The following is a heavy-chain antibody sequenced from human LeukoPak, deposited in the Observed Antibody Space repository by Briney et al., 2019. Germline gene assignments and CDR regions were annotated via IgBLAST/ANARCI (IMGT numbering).Heavy chain of an antibody. Sequence: GGSLRLSCAASGFTFSSYAMHWVRQAPGKGLEYVSAISSNGGSTYYANSVKGRFTISGDNSKNTLYLQMGSLRAEDMAVYYCARSDHLSIAAAGIFDYWGQGTLVTVSS. V-gene: IGHV3-64*01. D-gene: IGHD6-13*01. CDR2: ISSNGGST. J-gene: IGHJ4*02. CDR3: ARSDHLSIAAAGIFDY. CDR1: GFTFSSYA.